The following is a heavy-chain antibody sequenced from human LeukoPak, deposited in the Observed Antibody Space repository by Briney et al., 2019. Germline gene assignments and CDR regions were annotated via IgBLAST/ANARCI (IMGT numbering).Heavy chain of an antibody. D-gene: IGHD3-16*01. CDR2: ISNDGSKI. J-gene: IGHJ3*02. CDR1: GFSFSSYT. CDR3: ARESAQGAAFDI. V-gene: IGHV3-30-3*01. Sequence: GGSLRLSCAASGFSFSSYTMHWVRQAPGKGLEWVAVISNDGSKIFYADSVKGRFTISRDNSKNTLYLQMNSLRAEDTAVYYCARESAQGAAFDIWGQGTMVTVSS.